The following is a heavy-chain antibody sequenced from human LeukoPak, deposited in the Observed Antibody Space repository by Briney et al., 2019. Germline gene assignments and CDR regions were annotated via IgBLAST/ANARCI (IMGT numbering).Heavy chain of an antibody. CDR2: INPSGGST. CDR1: GYTFSDWP. CDR3: ARVTVVAPFDY. V-gene: IGHV1-46*01. D-gene: IGHD2-15*01. Sequence: ASVKVSCKASGYTFSDWPINRVRQAPGQGLEWMGIINPSGGSTSYAQKFQGRVTMTRDTSTSTVYMELSSLRSEDTAVYYCARVTVVAPFDYWGQGTLVTVSS. J-gene: IGHJ4*02.